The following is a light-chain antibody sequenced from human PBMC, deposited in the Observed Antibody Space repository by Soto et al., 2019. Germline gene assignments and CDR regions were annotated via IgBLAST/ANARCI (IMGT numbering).Light chain of an antibody. J-gene: IGKJ4*01. V-gene: IGKV3D-7*01. CDR2: GAS. CDR3: QQDYNSLT. Sequence: PEESVTLSCRASQSVSSSYLTWYQQKPGQAPRLLIYGASARATSIPARFSGSGSGTDFTLTISSLQPEDFAVYYCQQDYNSLTFGGGTKVDIK. CDR1: QSVSSSY.